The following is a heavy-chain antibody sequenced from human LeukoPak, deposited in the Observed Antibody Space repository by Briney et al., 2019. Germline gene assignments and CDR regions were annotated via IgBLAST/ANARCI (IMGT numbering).Heavy chain of an antibody. J-gene: IGHJ5*02. Sequence: ASVKVSCKASGYTFTRYAISWVRQAPGQGLEWMGWISAYNGHTKYAQKLQGRVTMTTDTSTSTVYMELRSLRSEDMALYYCAKDPVSRYSSGWTGHFDPWGQGTLVTVSS. CDR2: ISAYNGHT. V-gene: IGHV1-18*03. CDR1: GYTFTRYA. D-gene: IGHD6-19*01. CDR3: AKDPVSRYSSGWTGHFDP.